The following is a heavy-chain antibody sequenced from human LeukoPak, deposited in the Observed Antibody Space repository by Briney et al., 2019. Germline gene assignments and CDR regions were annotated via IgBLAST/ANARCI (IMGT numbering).Heavy chain of an antibody. V-gene: IGHV3-23*01. D-gene: IGHD3/OR15-3a*01. CDR1: GFTFSNYG. CDR3: ARTGAGLDAFAL. Sequence: GGSLRLSCAASGFTFSNYGMSWVRQAPGKGLEWVSSISRSGGSTHYADSVKGRFVISRDTAKNTLHPQMNSLTAAETAVSYCARTGAGLDAFALWGPGKVVTVSS. J-gene: IGHJ3*01. CDR2: ISRSGGST.